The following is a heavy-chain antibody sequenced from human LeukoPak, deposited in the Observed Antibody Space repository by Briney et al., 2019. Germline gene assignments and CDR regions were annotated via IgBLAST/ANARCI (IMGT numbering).Heavy chain of an antibody. Sequence: PGGSLRLSCAASGFTFSSYAMSWVRQAPGKGLEWVSAISGSGGSTYYADSVKGRFTISRDNSKNTLYLQMNSLRAEDTVVYYCARDGISAAGSLGGYWGQGTLVTVSS. D-gene: IGHD6-13*01. J-gene: IGHJ4*02. CDR1: GFTFSSYA. CDR3: ARDGISAAGSLGGY. V-gene: IGHV3-23*01. CDR2: ISGSGGST.